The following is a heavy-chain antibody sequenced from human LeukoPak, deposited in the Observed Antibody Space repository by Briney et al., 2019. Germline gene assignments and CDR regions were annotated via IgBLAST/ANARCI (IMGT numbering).Heavy chain of an antibody. CDR3: ATNYYGSGIPDAFDI. Sequence: GGSLRLSCAASRFIFSSYGMHWVRQAPGKGLEWVAVISYDGSNKYYADSVKGRFTISRENSKNALYLQMNSLRAEDTAVYYCATNYYGSGIPDAFDIWGQGTMVTVSS. V-gene: IGHV3-30*03. D-gene: IGHD3-10*01. CDR1: RFIFSSYG. J-gene: IGHJ3*02. CDR2: ISYDGSNK.